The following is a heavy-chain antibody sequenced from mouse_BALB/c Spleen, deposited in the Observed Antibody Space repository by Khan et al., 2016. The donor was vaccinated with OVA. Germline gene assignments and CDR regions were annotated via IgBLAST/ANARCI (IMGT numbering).Heavy chain of an antibody. Sequence: EVELVESGGGLVKPGGSLKLSCAASGFTFSNYVMSWVRQTPEKRLEWVASISSGGSTYYPDSVQGRFTISRDNDRNILYLQMSSLRSEDTAMYYCARDYLCTYWGQGTLVTVSA. CDR3: ARDYLCTY. CDR1: GFTFSNYV. CDR2: ISSGGST. D-gene: IGHD1-1*01. V-gene: IGHV5-6-5*01. J-gene: IGHJ3*01.